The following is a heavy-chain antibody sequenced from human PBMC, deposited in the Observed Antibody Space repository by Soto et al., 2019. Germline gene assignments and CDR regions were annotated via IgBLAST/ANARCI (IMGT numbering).Heavy chain of an antibody. CDR3: AREGQAPYYYYGMDV. J-gene: IGHJ6*02. Sequence: VSCKASGYTFTNSGFSWVRQAPGQGLEWMGWISGYNGNTKYAEKFQGRVTMTTDTSTSTAHMELRSLRSDDTAVYYCAREGQAPYYYYGMDVWGQGTAVTVSS. CDR2: ISGYNGNT. CDR1: GYTFTNSG. V-gene: IGHV1-18*01.